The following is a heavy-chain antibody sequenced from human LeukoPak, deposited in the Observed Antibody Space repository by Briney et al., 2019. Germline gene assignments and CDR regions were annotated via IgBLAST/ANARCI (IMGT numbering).Heavy chain of an antibody. J-gene: IGHJ4*02. CDR1: GFTFSSYA. CDR3: AKVFRSSWYDY. Sequence: GGSLRLSCAASGFTFSSYAVSWVRQAPGKGLEWVSVISGSGGSTYYADSVKGRFTISRDNSKNTLYLQMNSLRAEDTAVYYCAKVFRSSWYDYWGQGTLVTVSS. V-gene: IGHV3-23*01. D-gene: IGHD6-13*01. CDR2: ISGSGGST.